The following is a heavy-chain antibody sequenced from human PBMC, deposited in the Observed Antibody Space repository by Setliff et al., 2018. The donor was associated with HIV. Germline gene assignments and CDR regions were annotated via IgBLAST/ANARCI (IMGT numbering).Heavy chain of an antibody. V-gene: IGHV4-34*01. D-gene: IGHD3-22*01. CDR1: GGSFSDYY. CDR2: VNRGRRT. Sequence: SETLSLTCALYGGSFSDYYWSWIRQPPGMGLEWIGEVNRGRRTNYNSSLKSRVTISIDTSRNQFSLTVSSVTAAGTAFYYCAREIPYSYGGRGHPLWGQGTLVTVSS. J-gene: IGHJ4*02. CDR3: AREIPYSYGGRGHPL.